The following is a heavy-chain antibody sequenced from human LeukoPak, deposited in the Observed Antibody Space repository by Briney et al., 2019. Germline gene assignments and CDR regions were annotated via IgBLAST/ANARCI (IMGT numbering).Heavy chain of an antibody. CDR2: ISSSGSTL. V-gene: IGHV3-48*03. J-gene: IGHJ4*02. D-gene: IGHD6-19*01. CDR1: GFTFSSYE. Sequence: PGGSLRLSCTASGFTFSSYEMNWVRQAPGKGLEWVSYISSSGSTLYYADSVQGRFTISRDNAKNSLYLQMNSLRAEDTAVYYCVRGMYKSGWFLGRDYFDYWGQGTLVTVSS. CDR3: VRGMYKSGWFLGRDYFDY.